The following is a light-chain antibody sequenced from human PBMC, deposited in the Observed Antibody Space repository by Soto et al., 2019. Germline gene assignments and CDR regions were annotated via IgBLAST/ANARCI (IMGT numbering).Light chain of an antibody. J-gene: IGLJ2*01. CDR1: SGHSSYA. CDR3: QTWGTGTVV. Sequence: QSVLTQSPSASASLGASVKLTCTLSSGHSSYAIAWHQQQPEKGPRYLMKLNSDGSHSKGDGIPDRFSASTSGAERYLTISSLQPEDEADYYCQTWGTGTVVFGGGTKVTVL. V-gene: IGLV4-69*01. CDR2: LNSDGSH.